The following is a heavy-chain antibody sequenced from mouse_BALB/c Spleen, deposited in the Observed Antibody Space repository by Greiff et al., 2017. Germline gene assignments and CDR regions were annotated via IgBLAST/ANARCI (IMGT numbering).Heavy chain of an antibody. CDR3: ARTSYYFDY. CDR2: ISYDGSN. Sequence: QLVESGPGLVKPSQSLSLTCSVTGYSITSGYYWNWIRQFPGNKLEWMGYISYDGSNNYNPSLKNRISITRDTSKNQFFLKLNSVTTEDTATYYCARTSYYFDYWGQGTTLTVSS. J-gene: IGHJ2*01. CDR1: GYSITSGYY. V-gene: IGHV3-6*02.